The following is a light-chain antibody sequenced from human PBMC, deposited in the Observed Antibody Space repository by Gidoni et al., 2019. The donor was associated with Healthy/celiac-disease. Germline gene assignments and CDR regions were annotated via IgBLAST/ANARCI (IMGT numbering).Light chain of an antibody. V-gene: IGKV1-13*02. CDR1: HGISSA. CDR3: QQFNSYPGT. Sequence: ADRVTITCRASHGISSALAWYQQKPGKAPKLLIYDASSWESGVPSRFSGSGSGTDFTLTISSLQPEDFATYYCQQFNSYPGTFGQGTKVEIK. CDR2: DAS. J-gene: IGKJ1*01.